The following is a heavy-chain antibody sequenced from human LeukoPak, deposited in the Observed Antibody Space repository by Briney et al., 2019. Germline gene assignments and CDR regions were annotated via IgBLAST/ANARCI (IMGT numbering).Heavy chain of an antibody. CDR1: GFTVSNSY. V-gene: IGHV3-66*01. Sequence: GGSLRLSCAASGFTVSNSYMSWVRQAPGKGPESVSPIYRDGNTYYADSVKGRFTISRDNSKNTLYLQMNSLRAEDTAVYYCARAYCCGWSFDYWGQGTLVTVSS. J-gene: IGHJ4*02. D-gene: IGHD2-15*01. CDR3: ARAYCCGWSFDY. CDR2: IYRDGNT.